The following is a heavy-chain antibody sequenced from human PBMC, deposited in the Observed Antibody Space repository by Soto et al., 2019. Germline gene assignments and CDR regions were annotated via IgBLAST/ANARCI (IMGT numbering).Heavy chain of an antibody. CDR3: ARDSSATGWYLDY. CDR1: GDSVSSDSVA. J-gene: IGHJ4*02. V-gene: IGHV6-1*01. Sequence: QVQLQQSGPGLVKPAQTLSLNCAISGDSVSSDSVAWNWIRQSPSRGLEWLGRTFYRSKWYYDYAISVKRRKTINPDTSKTQFSLQLNSVTPADTAVYYCARDSSATGWYLDYWGQGTLVTVSS. D-gene: IGHD6-19*01. CDR2: TFYRSKWYY.